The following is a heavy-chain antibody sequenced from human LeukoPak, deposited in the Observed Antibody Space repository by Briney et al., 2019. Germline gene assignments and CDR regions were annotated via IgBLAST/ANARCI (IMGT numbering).Heavy chain of an antibody. J-gene: IGHJ3*02. V-gene: IGHV4-59*01. CDR3: ARENWIAAFDI. D-gene: IGHD2-2*03. CDR1: GGSISNYY. Sequence: SETLSLTCTVSGGSISNYYWSWIRQPPGKGLEWIGYIYYSGSTNYNPSLKSRVTISVDTSKNQFSLKLSSVTAADTAVYYCARENWIAAFDIWGQGTMVTVSS. CDR2: IYYSGST.